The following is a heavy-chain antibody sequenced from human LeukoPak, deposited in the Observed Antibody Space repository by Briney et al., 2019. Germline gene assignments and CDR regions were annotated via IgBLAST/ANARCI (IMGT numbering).Heavy chain of an antibody. V-gene: IGHV4-39*07. CDR1: GGSISSSSYY. Sequence: MASETLSLTCTVSGGSISSSSYYWGWIRQPPGKGLEWIGSIYYSGSTYYNPSLKSRVTISVDTSKNQFSLKLSSVTAADTAVYYCARDLGDSSSGDAFDIWGQGTMVTVSS. J-gene: IGHJ3*02. D-gene: IGHD6-6*01. CDR2: IYYSGST. CDR3: ARDLGDSSSGDAFDI.